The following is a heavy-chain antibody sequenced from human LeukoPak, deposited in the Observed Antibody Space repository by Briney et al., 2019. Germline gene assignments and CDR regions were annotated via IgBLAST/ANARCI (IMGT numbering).Heavy chain of an antibody. CDR3: ARGDGGNFDY. D-gene: IGHD4-23*01. V-gene: IGHV5-10-1*01. CDR2: IDPSDSYT. Sequence: GASLKISCKGSGYSFTSYWISWVRQMPGKGLEWMGRIDPSDSYTNYSPSFQGHVTISADKSISTAYLQWSSLKASDTAMYYCARGDGGNFDYWGQGTLVTVSS. J-gene: IGHJ4*02. CDR1: GYSFTSYW.